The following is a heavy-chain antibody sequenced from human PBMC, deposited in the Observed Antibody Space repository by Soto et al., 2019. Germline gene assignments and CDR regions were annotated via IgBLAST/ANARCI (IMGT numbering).Heavy chain of an antibody. V-gene: IGHV3-23*01. CDR1: GFTFSSYA. D-gene: IGHD3-10*01. CDR3: AKPGEGRFGELFEFDY. CDR2: ISGSGGRT. Sequence: GGSLRLSCAASGFTFSSYAMSWVRQAPGKGLEWVSAISGSGGRTYYADSVKGLFTISRDNSKITLYLQMNSLRAEDTAVYYCAKPGEGRFGELFEFDYWGQGTLVTVSS. J-gene: IGHJ4*02.